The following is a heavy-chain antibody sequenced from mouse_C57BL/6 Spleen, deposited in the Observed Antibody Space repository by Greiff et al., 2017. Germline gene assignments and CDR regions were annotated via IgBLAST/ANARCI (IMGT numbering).Heavy chain of an antibody. J-gene: IGHJ2*01. CDR2: ISGGGGNT. CDR1: GFTFSSYT. Sequence: EVMLVESGGGLVKPGGSLKLSCAASGFTFSSYTMSWVRQTPEKRLEWVATISGGGGNTYYPDSVKGRFTISRDNAKNTLYLQMSSLRSEDTALYYCARGITTVVARYFDYWGQGTTLTVSS. D-gene: IGHD1-1*01. CDR3: ARGITTVVARYFDY. V-gene: IGHV5-9*01.